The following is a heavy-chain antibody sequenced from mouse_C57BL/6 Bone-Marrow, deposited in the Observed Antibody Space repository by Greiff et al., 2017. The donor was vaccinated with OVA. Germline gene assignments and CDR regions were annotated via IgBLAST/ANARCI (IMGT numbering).Heavy chain of an antibody. J-gene: IGHJ2*01. CDR1: GFNIKDDY. Sequence: EVQLQQSGAELVRPGASVKLSCTASGFNIKDDYMHWVKQRPEQGLEWIGWIDPENGDTEYASKFQGKATITADTSSNTAYLQRSSLTSEDTAVYYCTSYGNFDDWGQGTTLTVSS. CDR2: IDPENGDT. V-gene: IGHV14-4*01. CDR3: TSYGNFDD. D-gene: IGHD2-1*01.